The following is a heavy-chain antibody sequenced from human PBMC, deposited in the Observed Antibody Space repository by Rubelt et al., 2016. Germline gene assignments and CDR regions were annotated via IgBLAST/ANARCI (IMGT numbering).Heavy chain of an antibody. CDR1: GFTFSSYA. D-gene: IGHD1-1*01. J-gene: IGHJ4*02. V-gene: IGHV3-21*01. CDR3: ARGLVALDE. Sequence: EVQLVESGGGLVQPGGSLRLSCAASGFTFSSYAMSWVRQAPGKGLEWVSSMSSTGNYIYYADSVKGRFTISRDNAKDSLYPQMNGVGAEEAEVYYGARGLVALDEGGQGSVVTV. CDR2: MSSTGNYI.